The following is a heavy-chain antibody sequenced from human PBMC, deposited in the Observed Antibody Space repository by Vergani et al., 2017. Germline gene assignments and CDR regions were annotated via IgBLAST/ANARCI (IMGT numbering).Heavy chain of an antibody. V-gene: IGHV4-31*01. J-gene: IGHJ5*02. CDR1: GGSITSGGYY. Sequence: QVQLQESGPGLVKPSQTLSLTCTLSGGSITSGGYYWSWIRHHPAKGLEWIGYIYFSGSTYYNPSLKSPGTISVDTSKNQFSLKLSSVTAADTAVYYCARDLRGYCSSTSCYNWFDPWGQGTLVTVSS. CDR3: ARDLRGYCSSTSCYNWFDP. D-gene: IGHD2-2*01. CDR2: IYFSGST.